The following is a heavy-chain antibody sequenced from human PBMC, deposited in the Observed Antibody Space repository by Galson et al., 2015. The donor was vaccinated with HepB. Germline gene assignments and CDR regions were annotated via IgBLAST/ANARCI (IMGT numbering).Heavy chain of an antibody. Sequence: SLRLSCAASGFTFSTYVMHWVRQAPGKGLEDISAITTNGGNTKYADSVKGRFTISRDNSKSTVYLQMSSLRPEDTAVYYCVKPGLAYSSGWSNYFDFWGQGALVTVSS. CDR2: ITTNGGNT. D-gene: IGHD6-19*01. J-gene: IGHJ4*02. V-gene: IGHV3-64D*06. CDR3: VKPGLAYSSGWSNYFDF. CDR1: GFTFSTYV.